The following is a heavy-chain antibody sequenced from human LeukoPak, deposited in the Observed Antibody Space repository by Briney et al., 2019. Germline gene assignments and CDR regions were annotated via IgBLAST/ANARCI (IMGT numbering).Heavy chain of an antibody. V-gene: IGHV1-2*02. CDR3: ARDGSGSYYNWMDV. Sequence: ASVKVSCKASGYTFTGYYMHWVRQAPGQGLEWMGWINPNSGGTNYAQKFQGRVTMTRDTSISTAYMELSRLRSDDTAVYYCARDGSGSYYNWMDVWGKGTTVTISS. CDR2: INPNSGGT. CDR1: GYTFTGYY. J-gene: IGHJ6*04. D-gene: IGHD3-10*01.